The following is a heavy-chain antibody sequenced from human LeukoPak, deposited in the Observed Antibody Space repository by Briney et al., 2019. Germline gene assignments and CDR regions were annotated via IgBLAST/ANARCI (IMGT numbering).Heavy chain of an antibody. J-gene: IGHJ4*02. CDR1: GGTFSSYA. Sequence: ASVKVSCKASGGTFSSYAISWVRQAPGQGLEWMGGIIPIFGTANYAQKFQGRVTITADESTSTAYMELSSLRSEDTAVYYCATAISLYSGSYYDVDYWGQGTLVTVSS. CDR3: ATAISLYSGSYYDVDY. V-gene: IGHV1-69*13. CDR2: IIPIFGTA. D-gene: IGHD1-26*01.